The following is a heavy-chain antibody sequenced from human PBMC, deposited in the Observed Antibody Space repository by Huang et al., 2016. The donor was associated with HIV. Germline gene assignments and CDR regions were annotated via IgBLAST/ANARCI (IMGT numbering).Heavy chain of an antibody. J-gene: IGHJ4*02. Sequence: QVQLQQWGAGLLKPSETLSLTCAVYGVSFIGYYWSWIRQPPGKGLEWIGEINYSGSTNSKPSLKSRVTVSVDTSKNQFSLRLSSVTAADTAVYYCARDGPERSSGNYGASDYWGQGTLVTVSS. CDR2: INYSGST. V-gene: IGHV4-34*01. D-gene: IGHD1-26*01. CDR3: ARDGPERSSGNYGASDY. CDR1: GVSFIGYY.